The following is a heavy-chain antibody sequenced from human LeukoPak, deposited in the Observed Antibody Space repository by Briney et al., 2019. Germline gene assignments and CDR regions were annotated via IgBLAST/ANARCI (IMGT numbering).Heavy chain of an antibody. D-gene: IGHD2-15*01. V-gene: IGHV3-74*01. CDR1: GITFTAYW. CDR2: VAQDGTDT. CDR3: VRDVRYSSCPTFDL. Sequence: GGSLRLSCVASGITFTAYWMHWVRQVPGKGLVWVSRVAQDGTDTAYADSVKGRFTISRDNAKNTFYLQMNNLRDDDTAVYYCVRDVRYSSCPTFDLWGQGNLVTVSS. J-gene: IGHJ4*02.